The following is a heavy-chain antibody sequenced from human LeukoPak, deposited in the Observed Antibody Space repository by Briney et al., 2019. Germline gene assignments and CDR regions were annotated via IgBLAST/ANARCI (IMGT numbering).Heavy chain of an antibody. Sequence: GSLRLSCAASGFPFSSYSMNWGRQAPGKGLEGVSSISSSSRYIYYADSVKGRLTISRDNAKNSLYLQMNSLKAEDTAVYYCASKTSCSDWGQGTLVTVSS. CDR2: ISSSSRYI. CDR1: GFPFSSYS. CDR3: ASKTSCSD. J-gene: IGHJ4*02. D-gene: IGHD6-19*01. V-gene: IGHV3-21*01.